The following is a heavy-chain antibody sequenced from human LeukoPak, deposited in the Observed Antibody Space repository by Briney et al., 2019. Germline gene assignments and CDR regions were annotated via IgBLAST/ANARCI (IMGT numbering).Heavy chain of an antibody. J-gene: IGHJ4*02. CDR1: GFTFNSYA. V-gene: IGHV3-23*01. CDR3: VSFYETY. Sequence: GGSLRLSCAASGFTFNSYAMSWVRQAPGKGLEWVSVIGGSNGITFYVGSVKGRFTISKDNAKNTVYLQMNNLRAEDTAVYYCVSFYETYWGRGTLVTVSS. CDR2: IGGSNGIT. D-gene: IGHD2-2*01.